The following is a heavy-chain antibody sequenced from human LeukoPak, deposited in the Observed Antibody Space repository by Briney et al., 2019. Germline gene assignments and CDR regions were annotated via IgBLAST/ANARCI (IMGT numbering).Heavy chain of an antibody. V-gene: IGHV3-48*03. D-gene: IGHD3-10*01. CDR3: VRNRDWYFDL. CDR2: ISTTGNAI. Sequence: PGGSLRLSCSASGFTFSSCEMNWVRQAPGKGLEWVSYISTTGNAIYYADSVKGRFTISRDNSKNTLYLQMTSLRAEDTAVYYCVRNRDWYFDLWGRGTLVTVSS. CDR1: GFTFSSCE. J-gene: IGHJ2*01.